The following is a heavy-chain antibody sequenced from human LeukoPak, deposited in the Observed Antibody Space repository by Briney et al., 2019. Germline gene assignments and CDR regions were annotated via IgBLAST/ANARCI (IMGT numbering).Heavy chain of an antibody. CDR1: GFTFSSYA. CDR3: AKTLVGATSGPDYYFVS. CDR2: ISGSGGST. Sequence: AGSLRLSCAASGFTFSSYAMTWVRQAPGKGLEWVSAISGSGGSTYYRDSVRGRFSISRDNSNDTLFLQMSSLSPEDTAVYYCAKTLVGATSGPDYYFVSWGQGTLVTVSS. V-gene: IGHV3-23*01. J-gene: IGHJ4*02. D-gene: IGHD1-26*01.